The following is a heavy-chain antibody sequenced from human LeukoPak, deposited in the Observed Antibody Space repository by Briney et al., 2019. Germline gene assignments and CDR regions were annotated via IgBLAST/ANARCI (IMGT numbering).Heavy chain of an antibody. CDR3: ARDSGYEGAFDI. V-gene: IGHV1-18*01. Sequence: ASVKVSCKASGYSFINYGISWVRQAPGQGLEWMGWISAYNGNTNYAQKLQGRVTMTTDTSTSTAYMELRSLRSEDTAVYYCARDSGYEGAFDIWGQGTMVTVSS. CDR2: ISAYNGNT. CDR1: GYSFINYG. D-gene: IGHD5-12*01. J-gene: IGHJ3*02.